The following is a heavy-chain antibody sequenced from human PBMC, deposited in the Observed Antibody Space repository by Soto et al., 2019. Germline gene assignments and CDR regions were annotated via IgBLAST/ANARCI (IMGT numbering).Heavy chain of an antibody. D-gene: IGHD3-10*01. CDR3: VRPLEIVGDLLPNWFDP. V-gene: IGHV4-39*01. Sequence: QLQLHESGPALVKPSETLSLTCTVSGGSTGDTVHYGGWVRQAPGKGLEWIGTVFYSGDTYYTPSLKSRVTISVDKAKNQFSLRLKSVTAADPAVYYCVRPLEIVGDLLPNWFDPWGQGTLVTVSS. J-gene: IGHJ5*02. CDR1: GGSTGDTVHY. CDR2: VFYSGDT.